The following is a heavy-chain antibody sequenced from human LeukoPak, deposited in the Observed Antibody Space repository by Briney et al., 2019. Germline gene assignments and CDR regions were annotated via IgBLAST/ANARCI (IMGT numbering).Heavy chain of an antibody. CDR2: IYYSGST. CDR3: ARVVLHGYNYLFDY. Sequence: SETLSLTCSVSGGSINRSGYYWGWIRQPPGKGLEWIGYIYYSGSTNYNPSLKSRVTISVDTSKNQFSLKLSSVTAADTAVYYCARVVLHGYNYLFDYWGQGTLVTVSS. D-gene: IGHD5-24*01. CDR1: GGSINRSGYY. J-gene: IGHJ4*02. V-gene: IGHV4-61*08.